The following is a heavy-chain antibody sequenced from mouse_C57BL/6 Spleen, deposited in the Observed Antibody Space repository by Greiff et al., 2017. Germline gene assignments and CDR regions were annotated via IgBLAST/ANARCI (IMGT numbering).Heavy chain of an antibody. J-gene: IGHJ1*03. CDR1: GFSFNTYS. V-gene: IGHV10-1*01. CDR3: LRQDDYDQKYFDV. D-gene: IGHD2-4*01. CDR2: IRSKSNNYAT. Sequence: EVQLVESGGGLVQPKGSLKLSCAASGFSFNTYSMTWVRQAPGKGLEWVARIRSKSNNYATYYADSVKDRFPISRDDSESRLYLQMNNLNTEDTAMYYCLRQDDYDQKYFDVWGTGTTVTASS.